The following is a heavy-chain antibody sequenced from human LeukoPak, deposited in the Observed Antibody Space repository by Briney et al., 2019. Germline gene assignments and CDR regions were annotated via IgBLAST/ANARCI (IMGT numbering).Heavy chain of an antibody. Sequence: GESLKISCKGSRYSFPSYWIVWVRQMPGKGLEWMGIIYPGDPDTKYSPSFQGQVTISADKSINTAYLQWSSLKASDTAMYYCARQGDYGYYFDYWGQGTLVTVSS. CDR2: IYPGDPDT. J-gene: IGHJ4*02. CDR3: ARQGDYGYYFDY. D-gene: IGHD4-17*01. CDR1: RYSFPSYW. V-gene: IGHV5-51*01.